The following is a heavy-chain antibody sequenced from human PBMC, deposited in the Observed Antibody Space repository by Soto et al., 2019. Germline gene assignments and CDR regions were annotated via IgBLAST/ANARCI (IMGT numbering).Heavy chain of an antibody. CDR3: ARGGYCSSASCSRHYYGMDV. CDR1: VGSFSGYY. V-gene: IGHV4-34*01. J-gene: IGHJ6*02. Sequence: AETLSLTCSVYVGSFSGYYWSWIRQPPGKGLEWIGEINHSGSTNYNPSLKSRVTISVDTSKNQFSPKLSSVTAADTAVYYCARGGYCSSASCSRHYYGMDVWGQGTTVTVSS. D-gene: IGHD2-2*01. CDR2: INHSGST.